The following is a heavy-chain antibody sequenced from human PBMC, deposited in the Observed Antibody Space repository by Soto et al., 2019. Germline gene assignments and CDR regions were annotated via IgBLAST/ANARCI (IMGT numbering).Heavy chain of an antibody. CDR3: ARVYYGSGSYYPYFDY. CDR2: IYYSGST. Sequence: PSETLSLTCTVSGGSISSGGYYWSWIRQHPGKCLEWIGYIYYSGSTYYNPSLKSRVTISVDTSKNQFSLKLSSVTAADTAVYYCARVYYGSGSYYPYFDYWGQGTLVTVSS. V-gene: IGHV4-31*03. D-gene: IGHD3-10*01. J-gene: IGHJ4*02. CDR1: GGSISSGGYY.